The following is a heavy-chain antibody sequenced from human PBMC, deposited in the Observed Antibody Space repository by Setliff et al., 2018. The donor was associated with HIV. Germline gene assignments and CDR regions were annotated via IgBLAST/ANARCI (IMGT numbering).Heavy chain of an antibody. D-gene: IGHD5-12*01. CDR2: ISSTGSTI. CDR3: ARGYGYDWRGHFDY. Sequence: QTGGSLRLSCVVSGFIFSSHEMNWVRQAPGKGLEWVSYISSTGSTIYYADSVKGRFTISRDNARNSLYLQMNSLRAEDTAVYYCARGYGYDWRGHFDYWGQGTLVTVSS. V-gene: IGHV3-48*03. J-gene: IGHJ4*02. CDR1: GFIFSSHE.